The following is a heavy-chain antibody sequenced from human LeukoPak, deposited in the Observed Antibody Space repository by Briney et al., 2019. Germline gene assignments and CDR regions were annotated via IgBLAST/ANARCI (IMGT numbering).Heavy chain of an antibody. Sequence: PGGSLRLACAASGFTFSSCAMSWVRQAPGNGLKWFSSISGSGGSTYSADSVKGRFAISRDNSKNTLYLQMNSLRAEDTAVYYCAKEVAQQWLVTPFDYWGQGTLVTVSS. CDR2: ISGSGGST. V-gene: IGHV3-23*01. CDR3: AKEVAQQWLVTPFDY. J-gene: IGHJ4*02. CDR1: GFTFSSCA. D-gene: IGHD6-19*01.